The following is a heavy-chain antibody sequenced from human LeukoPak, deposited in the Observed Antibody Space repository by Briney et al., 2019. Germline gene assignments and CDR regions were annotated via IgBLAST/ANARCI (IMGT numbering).Heavy chain of an antibody. CDR1: GYTFTSYG. J-gene: IGHJ4*02. V-gene: IGHV1-18*01. D-gene: IGHD3-22*01. CDR2: ISAYNGNT. CDR3: AKEETDYYDSSGYYGNTYFDY. Sequence: ASVKVSCKASGYTFTSYGISWVRQAPGQGLEWMGWISAYNGNTNYAQKLQGRVTMTTDTSTSTAYMELRSLRSDDTAVYYCAKEETDYYDSSGYYGNTYFDYWGQGTLVTVSS.